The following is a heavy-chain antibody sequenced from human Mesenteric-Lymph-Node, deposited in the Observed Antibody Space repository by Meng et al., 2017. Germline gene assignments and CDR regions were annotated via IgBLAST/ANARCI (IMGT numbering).Heavy chain of an antibody. V-gene: IGHV3-15*01. CDR3: ATGAAAADH. D-gene: IGHD6-13*01. Sequence: VGLGGGLVELGGSLCLFCSASGFTFTNGWMTWGRQAPGKGLEWVGRIKSNSDGGTTDYAAPVKGRFTISRDDSKNTLYLQMNSLITEDTAVYFCATGAAAADHWGQGTLVTVSS. J-gene: IGHJ4*02. CDR1: GFTFTNGW. CDR2: IKSNSDGGTT.